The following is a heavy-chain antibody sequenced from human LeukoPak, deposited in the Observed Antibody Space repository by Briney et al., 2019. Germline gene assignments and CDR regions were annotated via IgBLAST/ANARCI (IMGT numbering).Heavy chain of an antibody. D-gene: IGHD1-14*01. V-gene: IGHV3-23*01. CDR1: GFTFSSYG. CDR2: ISGSGGST. CDR3: AKVIGIKKGLYYFDY. Sequence: GGSLRLSCAASGFTFSSYGMHRVRQAPGKGLEWVSAISGSGGSTYYADSVKGRFTISRDNSKNTLYLQMNSLRAEDTAVYYCAKVIGIKKGLYYFDYWGEGTLVTVSS. J-gene: IGHJ4*02.